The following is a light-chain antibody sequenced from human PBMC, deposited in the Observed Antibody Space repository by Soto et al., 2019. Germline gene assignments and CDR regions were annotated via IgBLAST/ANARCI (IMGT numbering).Light chain of an antibody. J-gene: IGKJ4*01. Sequence: DIQMTQSPSTLSASVGDRVTITCRARQNINRWLAWYQQRPGKAPNLLIHKASILEVGVPSRFSGSASGTEFTLTISTLYPEDFAVYFCLESNVYPLSFGGGRKVEIK. CDR2: KAS. CDR3: LESNVYPLS. CDR1: QNINRW. V-gene: IGKV1-5*03.